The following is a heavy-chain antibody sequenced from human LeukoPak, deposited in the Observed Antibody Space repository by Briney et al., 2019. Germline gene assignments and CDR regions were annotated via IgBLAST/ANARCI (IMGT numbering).Heavy chain of an antibody. CDR2: LYSGGSM. D-gene: IGHD5-12*01. V-gene: IGHV3-53*01. J-gene: IGHJ4*02. CDR3: ARGGGYGQDFDY. CDR1: GISVSSNY. Sequence: TGGSLRLSCAASGISVSSNYMSWVRQAPGKGLEWVSVLYSGGSMYYADSVKGRFTISRDNSKNTLSLQMNSLRAEDTAVYYCARGGGYGQDFDYWGQGTLVTVSS.